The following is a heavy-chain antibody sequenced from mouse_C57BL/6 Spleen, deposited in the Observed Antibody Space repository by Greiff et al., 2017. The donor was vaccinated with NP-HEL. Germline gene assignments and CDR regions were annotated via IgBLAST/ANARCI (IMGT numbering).Heavy chain of an antibody. CDR1: GYTFTSYW. CDR3: TRRIWLGGVYYAMDY. V-gene: IGHV1-55*01. J-gene: IGHJ4*01. Sequence: QLQPPGAELVKPGASVKMSCKASGYTFTSYWITWVKQRPGQGLEWIGDIYPGSGSTNYNEKFKSKATLTVDTSSSTAYMQLSSLTSEDSAVYYCTRRIWLGGVYYAMDYWGQGTSVTVTS. D-gene: IGHD2-2*01. CDR2: IYPGSGST.